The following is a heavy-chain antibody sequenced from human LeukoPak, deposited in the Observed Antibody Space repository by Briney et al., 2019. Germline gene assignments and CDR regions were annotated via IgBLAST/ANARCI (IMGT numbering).Heavy chain of an antibody. J-gene: IGHJ5*02. Sequence: SETLSLTCTVSGGSISSYYWSWIRQPPGKGLEWIGEINHSGSTNYNPSLKSRVTISVDTSKNQFSLKLSSVTAADTAVYYCARRAVRGCRFDPWGQGTLVTVSS. CDR1: GGSISSYY. CDR3: ARRAVRGCRFDP. CDR2: INHSGST. V-gene: IGHV4-34*01. D-gene: IGHD3-10*01.